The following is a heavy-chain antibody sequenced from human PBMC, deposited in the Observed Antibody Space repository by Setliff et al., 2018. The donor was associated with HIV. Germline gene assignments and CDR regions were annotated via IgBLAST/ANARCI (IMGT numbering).Heavy chain of an antibody. D-gene: IGHD3-22*01. J-gene: IGHJ4*02. CDR3: VRRRGGGYYDTSAYFDF. V-gene: IGHV5-51*01. CDR2: IYPGDSDT. CDR1: GYSFTTYW. Sequence: GESLKISCKGSGYSFTTYWIGWVRQMPGKGLEWMGIIYPGDSDTKYRPSFQGQVTISVDKSIRTASLQWSSLKASDSAMYYCVRRRGGGYYDTSAYFDFWGQGTLVTVSS.